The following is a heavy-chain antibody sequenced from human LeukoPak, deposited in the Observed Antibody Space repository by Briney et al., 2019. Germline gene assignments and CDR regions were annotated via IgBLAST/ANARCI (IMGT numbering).Heavy chain of an antibody. V-gene: IGHV1-2*02. CDR3: ARTPNYGDYEAGNRFDP. D-gene: IGHD4-17*01. J-gene: IGHJ5*02. CDR2: INPNSGGT. CDR1: GYSFTDYF. Sequence: ASVKVSCKASGYSFTDYFIHWVRQAPGQGLEWMGWINPNSGGTNYAQKFQGRVTMTRDTSISTAYMELTSLTSDDTAVYYCARTPNYGDYEAGNRFDPWGQGTLVTVSS.